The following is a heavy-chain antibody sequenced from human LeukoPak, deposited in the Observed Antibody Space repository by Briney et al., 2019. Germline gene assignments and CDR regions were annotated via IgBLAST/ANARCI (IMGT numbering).Heavy chain of an antibody. CDR3: ARAEMATTSDAFDI. V-gene: IGHV4-30-2*01. J-gene: IGHJ3*02. Sequence: SQTLSLTCAVSGGSLSSGGYSWSWLRQPPGTGLEWLGYIYHSGSTYYTPSLKSRVTISVDRSKNQFSLKLSSVTAADTAVYYCARAEMATTSDAFDIWGQGTMVTVSS. CDR1: GGSLSSGGYS. CDR2: IYHSGST. D-gene: IGHD5-12*01.